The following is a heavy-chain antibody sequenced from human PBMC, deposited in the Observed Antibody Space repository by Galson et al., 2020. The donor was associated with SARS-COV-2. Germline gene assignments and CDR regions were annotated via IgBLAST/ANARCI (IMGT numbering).Heavy chain of an antibody. D-gene: IGHD3-3*01. CDR3: AKDRGDYDLLSGCYRGGMGV. Sequence: GESLKISCAASGFTFSNYDIHWVRQAPGKGLEWVAVISYGGSWTYYADSVKGRFTISRDNSNNTLYLQLNGLRAEDTAVYYCAKDRGDYDLLSGCYRGGMGVWGQGTTVTVSS. J-gene: IGHJ6*02. CDR2: ISYGGSWT. V-gene: IGHV3-30*18. CDR1: GFTFSNYD.